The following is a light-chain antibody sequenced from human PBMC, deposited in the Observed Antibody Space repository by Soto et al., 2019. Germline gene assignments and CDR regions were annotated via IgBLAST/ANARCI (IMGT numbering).Light chain of an antibody. CDR2: DAS. CDR1: QSVNSY. Sequence: EIVLTQSPATLSLSPGERVTLSWRASQSVNSYLAWYQQEPGQAPRLLIYDASKRATGIPARFSGSGSGTDFTLTINSLEPDDFAVYYCQQRDGWPITFGQGTRLEIK. J-gene: IGKJ5*01. V-gene: IGKV3-11*01. CDR3: QQRDGWPIT.